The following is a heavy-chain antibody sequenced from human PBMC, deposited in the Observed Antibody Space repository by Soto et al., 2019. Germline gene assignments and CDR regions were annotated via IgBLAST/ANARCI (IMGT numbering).Heavy chain of an antibody. V-gene: IGHV3-21*01. CDR2: ISSSGSYI. J-gene: IGHJ6*02. CDR1: GFTFTDYK. Sequence: GGSLRLSCAASGFTFTDYKINWVRQSPGKGLEWVSSISSSGSYIYYADSVKGRFTMSRDNAKNSLYLQMNSLRADDTAVYYCARGKDSSRWPPYYYFGMDVWGQGTTVTVSS. D-gene: IGHD6-13*01. CDR3: ARGKDSSRWPPYYYFGMDV.